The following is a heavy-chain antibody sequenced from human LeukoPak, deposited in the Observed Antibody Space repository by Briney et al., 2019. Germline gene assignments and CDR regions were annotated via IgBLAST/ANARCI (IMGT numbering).Heavy chain of an antibody. J-gene: IGHJ4*02. CDR2: IYSGGST. Sequence: GGSLRLSCAASGFTVSSNYMSWVRQAPGKGLEWVSVIYSGGSTYYADSVKGRFTISRDNSKNTLYLQMNSLRAEDTAVYYCASTFYGDSPPYWGQGTLVTASS. CDR3: ASTFYGDSPPY. CDR1: GFTVSSNY. V-gene: IGHV3-66*01. D-gene: IGHD4-17*01.